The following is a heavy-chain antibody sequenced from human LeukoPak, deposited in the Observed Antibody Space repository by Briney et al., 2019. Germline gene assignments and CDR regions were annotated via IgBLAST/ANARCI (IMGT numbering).Heavy chain of an antibody. CDR1: GDTFTSYG. V-gene: IGHV1-18*01. Sequence: ASVTLTCTAYGDTFTSYGISWMRQAPGKGLEWMGWISAYNGNTKYAQTFQGRVTMTTDTSTSTAYMELRSLRSDDTAVYYCASVVGATILDYWGQGTLVTVSS. CDR3: ASVVGATILDY. CDR2: ISAYNGNT. J-gene: IGHJ4*02. D-gene: IGHD1-26*01.